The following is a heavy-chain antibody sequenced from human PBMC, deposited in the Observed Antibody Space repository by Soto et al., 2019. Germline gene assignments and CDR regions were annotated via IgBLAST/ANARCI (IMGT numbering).Heavy chain of an antibody. CDR2: IYYSGST. V-gene: IGHV4-30-4*01. CDR1: GGSISSGDYY. D-gene: IGHD3-22*01. Sequence: PSETLSLTCTVSGGSISSGDYYWSWIRQPPGKGLEWIGYIYYSGSTYYNPSLKSRVTISVDTSKNQFSLKLSSVTAADTAVYYCARDSQDGYLNWFDPWGQGTLVTVSS. CDR3: ARDSQDGYLNWFDP. J-gene: IGHJ5*02.